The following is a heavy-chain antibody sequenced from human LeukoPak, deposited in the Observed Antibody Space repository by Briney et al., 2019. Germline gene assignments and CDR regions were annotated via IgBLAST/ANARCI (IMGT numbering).Heavy chain of an antibody. D-gene: IGHD4-23*01. J-gene: IGHJ4*02. Sequence: SSETLSLTCAVSGYSISGGYYWGWIRQPPGKGLEWIGSIYHSGSTYYNPSLKSRVTISVDTSKNQFSLKLSSVTAADTAVYYCARLDYGGNGYDYWGQGTLVTVSS. CDR3: ARLDYGGNGYDY. V-gene: IGHV4-38-2*01. CDR2: IYHSGST. CDR1: GYSISGGYY.